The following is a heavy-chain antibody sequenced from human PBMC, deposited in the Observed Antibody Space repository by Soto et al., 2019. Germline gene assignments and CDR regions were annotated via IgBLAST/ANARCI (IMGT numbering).Heavy chain of an antibody. CDR2: IYPGDSDT. CDR3: ARHASFSAARPPRELDY. J-gene: IGHJ4*02. Sequence: LKISCKGSGYSFTSYWIGWVRQMPGKGLEWMGIIYPGDSDTRYSPSFQGQVTVSADKSISTAYLQWSSLKASDTAMYYCARHASFSAARPPRELDYWGQGTLVTVSS. V-gene: IGHV5-51*01. D-gene: IGHD6-6*01. CDR1: GYSFTSYW.